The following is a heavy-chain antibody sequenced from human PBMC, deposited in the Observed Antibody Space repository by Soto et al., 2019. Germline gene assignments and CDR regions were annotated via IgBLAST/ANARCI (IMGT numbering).Heavy chain of an antibody. V-gene: IGHV3-53*01. CDR1: GFTVSSSY. J-gene: IGHJ4*02. D-gene: IGHD6-25*01. Sequence: GGSLRLSCAASGFTVSSSYMSWVRQAPGKGLEWVSVIYSDDNTYYADSVKGRFTISRDNSKNTLYLQMNSLRTEDTAVYYCARAPYSSVWTAEVDSWGQGTLVTVSS. CDR3: ARAPYSSVWTAEVDS. CDR2: IYSDDNT.